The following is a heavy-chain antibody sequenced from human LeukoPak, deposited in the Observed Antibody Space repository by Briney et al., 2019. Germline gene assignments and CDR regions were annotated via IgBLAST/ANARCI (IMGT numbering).Heavy chain of an antibody. D-gene: IGHD3-9*01. Sequence: GESLKISCKGSGYSFTSYWIGWVRQMPGKGLEWMGIIYPGDSDTRYSPSFQGQVTISADKSISTAYLQWSSLKASDTAMYYCARLTHFDYDMLPGYDYWGQGALVTVSS. CDR1: GYSFTSYW. CDR3: ARLTHFDYDMLPGYDY. CDR2: IYPGDSDT. V-gene: IGHV5-51*01. J-gene: IGHJ4*02.